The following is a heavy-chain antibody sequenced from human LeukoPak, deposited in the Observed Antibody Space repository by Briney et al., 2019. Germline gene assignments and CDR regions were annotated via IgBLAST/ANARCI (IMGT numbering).Heavy chain of an antibody. J-gene: IGHJ4*02. CDR3: AREREMATSYFDY. CDR2: IYPSGGST. V-gene: IGHV1-46*01. Sequence: ASVKVSCKAFGYTFTSYYIHWVRQAPGQGLEWMGIIYPSGGSTSYAQKFQGRVTITADKSTSTAYMELSSLRSEDTAVYYCAREREMATSYFDYWGQGTLVTVSS. D-gene: IGHD5-24*01. CDR1: GYTFTSYY.